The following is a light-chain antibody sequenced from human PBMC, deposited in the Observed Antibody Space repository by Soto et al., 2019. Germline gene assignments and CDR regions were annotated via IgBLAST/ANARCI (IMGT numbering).Light chain of an antibody. Sequence: QSALTQPRSVSGSPGQSVTISCTGTSSDVGGYNYVSWYQQQPGKAPKLMIYDVSKRPSGVTDRFSGSKSGNTASLTISGLQAEDEADYSCCSYAGSYTHYVFGTGTKVTVL. CDR2: DVS. J-gene: IGLJ1*01. V-gene: IGLV2-11*01. CDR3: CSYAGSYTHYV. CDR1: SSDVGGYNY.